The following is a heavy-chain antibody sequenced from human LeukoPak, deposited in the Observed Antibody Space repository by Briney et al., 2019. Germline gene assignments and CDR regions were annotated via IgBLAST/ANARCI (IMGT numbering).Heavy chain of an antibody. CDR3: AKGSAYADF. V-gene: IGHV3-23*01. J-gene: IGHJ4*02. D-gene: IGHD3-3*01. CDR2: ISGSGGST. CDR1: GFTFSSYV. Sequence: GGSLRLSCAASGFTFSSYVMSWVRQAPGKGLEWVSTISGSGGSTYYADSVKGRFTISRDNPKNTLSLQMNSLRAEDTAVYYCAKGSAYADFWGQGTLVSVSS.